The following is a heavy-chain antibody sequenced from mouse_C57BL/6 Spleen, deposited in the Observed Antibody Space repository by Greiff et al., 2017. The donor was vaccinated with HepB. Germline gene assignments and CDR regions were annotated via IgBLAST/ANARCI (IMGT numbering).Heavy chain of an antibody. D-gene: IGHD2-4*01. J-gene: IGHJ4*01. CDR2: IYPGSGST. V-gene: IGHV1-55*01. CDR1: GYAFTSYW. CDR3: VKGGLPYARHY. Sequence: QVQLQQPGAELVKPGASVKMSCKASGYAFTSYWITWVKQRPGQGLEWIGDIYPGSGSTNYNEKFKSKATLTVDTSSSTAYMPLSSLTSEDSAVYYCVKGGLPYARHYWGKGPSDPVSS.